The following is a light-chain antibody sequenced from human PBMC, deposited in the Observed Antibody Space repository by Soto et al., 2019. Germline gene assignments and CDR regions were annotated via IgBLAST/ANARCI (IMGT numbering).Light chain of an antibody. Sequence: QSVLTQPPSASASLGASVTLTCTLSSGYSNYKVDWYQQRPGKGPRFVMRVGTGGIVGSKGDGIPDRFSVLGSGLNRYLTIKNSQEEDESDYHCGADHGSGSNFFWVFGGGTKLTVL. V-gene: IGLV9-49*01. CDR3: GADHGSGSNFFWV. CDR2: VGTGGIVG. CDR1: SGYSNYK. J-gene: IGLJ3*02.